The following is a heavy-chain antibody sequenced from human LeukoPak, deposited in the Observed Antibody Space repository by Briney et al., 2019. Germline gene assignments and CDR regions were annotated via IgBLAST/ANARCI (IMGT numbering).Heavy chain of an antibody. D-gene: IGHD2-21*02. CDR2: ISGSGGST. V-gene: IGHV3-23*01. J-gene: IGHJ6*02. CDR1: GFTSSSNA. CDR3: AREKKHIVVVTAIRSYYGMDV. Sequence: GGSLRLSCAASGFTSSSNALAMSWVRQAPGKGLEWVSVISGSGGSTYYADSVKGRFTISRDNSKNTLYLQMNSLRAEDTAVYYCAREKKHIVVVTAIRSYYGMDVWGQGTTVTVSS.